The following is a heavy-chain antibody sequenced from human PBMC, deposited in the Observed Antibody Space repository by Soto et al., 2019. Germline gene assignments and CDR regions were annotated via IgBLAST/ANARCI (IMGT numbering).Heavy chain of an antibody. CDR1: GFTFSSYS. CDR3: ARAYDFWSGYHYYMDV. Sequence: GGSLRLSCAASGFTFSSYSMNWVRQAPGKGLEWVSSISSSSYIYYADSVKGRFTISRDNAKNSLYLQMNSLRAEDTAVYYCARAYDFWSGYHYYMDVWGKGTTVTVSS. J-gene: IGHJ6*03. V-gene: IGHV3-21*01. CDR2: ISSSSYI. D-gene: IGHD3-3*01.